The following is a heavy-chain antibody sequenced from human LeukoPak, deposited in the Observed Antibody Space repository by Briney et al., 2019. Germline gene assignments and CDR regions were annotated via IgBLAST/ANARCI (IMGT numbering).Heavy chain of an antibody. CDR1: GGSISSSSYY. V-gene: IGHV4-39*01. CDR2: IYYSGST. Sequence: PSETLSLTCTVSGGSISSSSYYWGWIRQPPGKGLEWIGSIYYSGSTYYNPSLKSRVTISVDTSKNQFSLKLSSVPAADTAVYYCARSRQWLDQVDWYFDLWGRGTLVTVSS. D-gene: IGHD6-19*01. J-gene: IGHJ2*01. CDR3: ARSRQWLDQVDWYFDL.